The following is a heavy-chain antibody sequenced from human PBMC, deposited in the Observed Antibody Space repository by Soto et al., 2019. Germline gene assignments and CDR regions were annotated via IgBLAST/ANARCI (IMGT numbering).Heavy chain of an antibody. Sequence: QVQLVQSGAEVKKPGASVKVSCKVSGYTFTSYYMNWVRQAPGQGLEWMGIINPSGGDTKYAQKFQGRVTMTRDTSTSTVHMELSSLRSEDTAVYYCALSGRWSTKSSPYYFDYWGQGTLVTVSS. CDR2: INPSGGDT. V-gene: IGHV1-46*01. J-gene: IGHJ4*02. CDR3: ALSGRWSTKSSPYYFDY. CDR1: GYTFTSYY. D-gene: IGHD2-2*01.